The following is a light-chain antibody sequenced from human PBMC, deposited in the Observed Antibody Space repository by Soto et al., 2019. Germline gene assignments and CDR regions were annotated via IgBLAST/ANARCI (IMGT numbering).Light chain of an antibody. CDR3: QQYGTSPNT. V-gene: IGKV3-20*01. CDR2: GAS. Sequence: SPGTLSLSPGERATLSCRASQTVSSYLTWYQQRPGQAPRLLIYGASKRATGIPDRFSGSGSGTDFTLTISRLEPEDFALYYCQQYGTSPNTFGQGTRLEIK. J-gene: IGKJ5*01. CDR1: QTVSSY.